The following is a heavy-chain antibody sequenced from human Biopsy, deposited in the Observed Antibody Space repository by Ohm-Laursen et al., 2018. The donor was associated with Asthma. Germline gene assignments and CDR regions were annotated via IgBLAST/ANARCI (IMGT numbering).Heavy chain of an antibody. V-gene: IGHV3-30*18. D-gene: IGHD1-26*01. CDR2: ISFDGSNK. CDR1: GFTFSNYG. CDR3: AKDVFPGWELRRGPDY. Sequence: SLRLSCSASGFTFSNYGMHWVRQAPGKGLDWVAVISFDGSNKNYTDSVKGRFTISGDNSRNTLHLQMNSLRAEDTAVYYCAKDVFPGWELRRGPDYWGQGTLVTVSS. J-gene: IGHJ4*02.